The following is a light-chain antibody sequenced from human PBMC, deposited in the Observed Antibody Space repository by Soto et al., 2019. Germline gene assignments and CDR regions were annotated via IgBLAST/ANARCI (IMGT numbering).Light chain of an antibody. CDR2: DAA. CDR1: QSVSSY. Sequence: EIVLTQSPATLSLSPGERATLSCRASQSVSSYLAWYQQKPGQAPRLLIYDAANRATGIPARIGGSWSGTDFTLTISRQAPEDFAVYYCQQCMSWPWTLGQWTKVEIK. CDR3: QQCMSWPWT. J-gene: IGKJ1*01. V-gene: IGKV3-11*01.